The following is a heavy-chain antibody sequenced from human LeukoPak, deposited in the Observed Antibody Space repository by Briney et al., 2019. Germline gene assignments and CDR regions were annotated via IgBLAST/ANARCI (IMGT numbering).Heavy chain of an antibody. CDR1: GYTFTSYY. V-gene: IGHV1-46*01. Sequence: ASVKVSCKASGYTFTSYYMHWVRQAPGKGLEWMGIINPSGGSTSYTQKFQGRVTMTRDTSTSTVYMELSSLRSEDTAVYYCARGSSGGLEMATIIPLDYWGQGTLVTVSS. CDR2: INPSGGST. CDR3: ARGSSGGLEMATIIPLDY. D-gene: IGHD5-24*01. J-gene: IGHJ4*02.